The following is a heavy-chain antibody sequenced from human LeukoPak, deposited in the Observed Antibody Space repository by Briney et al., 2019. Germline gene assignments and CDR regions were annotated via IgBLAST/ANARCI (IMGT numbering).Heavy chain of an antibody. J-gene: IGHJ4*02. CDR3: ARDLEMATIFDY. D-gene: IGHD5-24*01. V-gene: IGHV3-21*01. CDR2: ISSSSSYI. CDR1: GFTFSSYS. Sequence: KAGGSLRLSCAASGFTFSSYSMNWVRQAPGKGLAWVSSISSSSSYIYYADSVKGRFTISRDNAKNSLYLQMNSLRAEDTAVYYCARDLEMATIFDYWGQGTLVTVSS.